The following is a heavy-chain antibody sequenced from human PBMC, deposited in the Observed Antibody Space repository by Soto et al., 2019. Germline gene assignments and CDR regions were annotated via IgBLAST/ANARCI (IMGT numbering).Heavy chain of an antibody. CDR2: INPNSGGT. V-gene: IGHV1-2*04. CDR3: ARVIPSRGDYFFDY. J-gene: IGHJ4*02. CDR1: GYTFTGYY. D-gene: IGHD2-21*02. Sequence: ASVKVSCNASGYTFTGYYMHWVRQAPGQGLEWMGWINPNSGGTNYAQKFQGWVTMTRDTSISTAYMELSRLRSDDTAVYYCARVIPSRGDYFFDYWGQGTLVTVSS.